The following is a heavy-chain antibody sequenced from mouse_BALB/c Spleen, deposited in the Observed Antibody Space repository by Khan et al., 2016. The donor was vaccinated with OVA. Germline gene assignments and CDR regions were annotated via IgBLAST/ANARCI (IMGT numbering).Heavy chain of an antibody. CDR1: GFSLTDHG. J-gene: IGHJ4*01. D-gene: IGHD1-1*02. CDR2: IWGGGST. V-gene: IGHV2-6-5*01. CDR3: AKQIWSPYYGMDY. Sequence: QVQLQQSGPGLVAPSQSLSITCTVSGFSLTDHGVSWIRQPPGKGLEWLGVIWGGGSTYYNSVLKSRLSISKDNSKSQVFLKMNSLQTHDTAMYYCAKQIWSPYYGMDYWGQGTSGTVSS.